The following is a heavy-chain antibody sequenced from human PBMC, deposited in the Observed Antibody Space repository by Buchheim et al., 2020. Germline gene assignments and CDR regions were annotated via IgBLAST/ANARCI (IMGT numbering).Heavy chain of an antibody. D-gene: IGHD3-22*01. V-gene: IGHV3-48*01. CDR1: GFTFSSYS. CDR3: ARRFSYESSGHREDY. J-gene: IGHJ4*02. CDR2: ISSSSSTI. Sequence: EVQLVESGGGLVQPGGSLRLSCAASGFTFSSYSMNWVRQAPGKGLEWVSYISSSSSTIYYADSVKGRFTISRDNAKNSRYLQRNSLRAEDTAVYYCARRFSYESSGHREDYWGQGTL.